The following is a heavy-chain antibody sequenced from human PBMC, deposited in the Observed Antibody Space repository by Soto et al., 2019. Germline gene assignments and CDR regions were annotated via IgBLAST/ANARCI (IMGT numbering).Heavy chain of an antibody. CDR1: GYSFTSYW. Sequence: LGESRKISCKVSGYSFTSYWIGWVRQIPGKGLEWMGIIYPGDSDTRYSPSFQGQVTISADKSISTAYLQWSSLKASDTAMYYCARRGPGYCSSTSCDGGADYWGQGTLVTVSS. CDR2: IYPGDSDT. J-gene: IGHJ4*02. CDR3: ARRGPGYCSSTSCDGGADY. D-gene: IGHD2-2*01. V-gene: IGHV5-51*01.